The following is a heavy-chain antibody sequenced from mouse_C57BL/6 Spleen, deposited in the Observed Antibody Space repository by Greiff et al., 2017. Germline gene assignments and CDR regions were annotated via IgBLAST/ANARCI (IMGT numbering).Heavy chain of an antibody. CDR3: AREGDGGFAY. D-gene: IGHD3-3*01. CDR2: IYPGDGDT. Sequence: QVQLQQSGAELVKPGASVKISCKASGYAFSSYWMNWVQQRPGKGLAWIGQIYPGDGDTNYNGKFKGKATLTADKSSSTAYMQLSSLTSEDSAVYFCAREGDGGFAYWGQGTLVTVSA. V-gene: IGHV1-80*01. CDR1: GYAFSSYW. J-gene: IGHJ3*01.